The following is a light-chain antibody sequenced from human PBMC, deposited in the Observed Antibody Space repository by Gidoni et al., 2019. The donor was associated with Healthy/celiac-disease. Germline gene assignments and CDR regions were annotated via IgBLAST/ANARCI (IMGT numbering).Light chain of an antibody. CDR3: QQYDNLLT. Sequence: DIQMTQSPSSLSASVGDRVTITCQASQDISNSLNWYQQKPGKAPKLLLYDASNLETGVPSRFSGSGSGTDFTFTISSLQPEDIATYYCQQYDNLLTFGGGTKVEIK. J-gene: IGKJ4*01. CDR1: QDISNS. V-gene: IGKV1-33*01. CDR2: DAS.